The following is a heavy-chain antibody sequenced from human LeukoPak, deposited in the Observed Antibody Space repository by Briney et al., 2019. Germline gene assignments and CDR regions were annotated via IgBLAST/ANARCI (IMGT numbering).Heavy chain of an antibody. Sequence: SETLSLTCTVSGGSISSYYWSWIRQPAGKGLEWIGRIYTSGSTNYNPSLKSRVTVSVDTSKNQFSLKLSSVTAADTAVYYCARGDCSGGSCYSFDYWGQGTLVTVSS. CDR2: IYTSGST. CDR1: GGSISSYY. V-gene: IGHV4-4*07. CDR3: ARGDCSGGSCYSFDY. D-gene: IGHD2-15*01. J-gene: IGHJ4*02.